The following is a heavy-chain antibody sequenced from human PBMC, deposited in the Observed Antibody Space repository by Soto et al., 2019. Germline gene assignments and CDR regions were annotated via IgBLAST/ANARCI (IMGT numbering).Heavy chain of an antibody. Sequence: QVQLQESGPGLVKPSQTLSLTCAVSGGSISNDIYFWSWIRQHPGKGLQWIGYIYHSGSTYYNPSLKSRVAMSVDTYKNQISLKLNSVTAADTAVYYCARVEMATNYFDYWGQGTLVTVSS. V-gene: IGHV4-31*11. CDR2: IYHSGST. CDR1: GGSISNDIYF. CDR3: ARVEMATNYFDY. J-gene: IGHJ4*02. D-gene: IGHD5-12*01.